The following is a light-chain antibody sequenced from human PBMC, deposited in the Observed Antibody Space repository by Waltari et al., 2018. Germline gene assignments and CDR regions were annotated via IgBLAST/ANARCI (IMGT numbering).Light chain of an antibody. CDR1: QSLLYSNGYND. CDR3: MQAVQTPLT. Sequence: DIVMTQSPLSLPVTPGEPASISCRSSQSLLYSNGYNDLDWYLQKPGQSPQLVIYLGSNRASGVPDRFSGSGSGTDFTLKSSRVEAEDVGVYYCMQAVQTPLTFGGGTKVEIK. J-gene: IGKJ4*01. CDR2: LGS. V-gene: IGKV2-28*01.